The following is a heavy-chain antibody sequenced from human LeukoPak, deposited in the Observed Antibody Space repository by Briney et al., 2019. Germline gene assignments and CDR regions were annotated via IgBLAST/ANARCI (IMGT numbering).Heavy chain of an antibody. Sequence: ASVKVSCKASGYTFTGYYMHWVRQAPGQGFEWMGWINPNSGGTNYSQKFQGRVTMTRDTSITTAYMELSRLRSDDTALYYCAREDIIGVAGAIDYWGQGTLVTVSS. CDR2: INPNSGGT. V-gene: IGHV1-2*02. D-gene: IGHD6-19*01. CDR3: AREDIIGVAGAIDY. CDR1: GYTFTGYY. J-gene: IGHJ4*02.